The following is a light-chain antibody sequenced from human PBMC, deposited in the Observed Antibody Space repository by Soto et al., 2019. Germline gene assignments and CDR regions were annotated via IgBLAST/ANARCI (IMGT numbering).Light chain of an antibody. CDR3: QQYDTSPPT. CDR2: GAS. J-gene: IGKJ1*01. CDR1: QSVSSNY. V-gene: IGKV3-20*01. Sequence: EGMLTQSPGTLSLSPGERATLSCRASQSVSSNYLAWYHQKSGQAPRLLIYGASNRATVIPDRFSGSGSGTDFTLTIRRLEPEDFAGYYCQQYDTSPPTFGQGTKVEFK.